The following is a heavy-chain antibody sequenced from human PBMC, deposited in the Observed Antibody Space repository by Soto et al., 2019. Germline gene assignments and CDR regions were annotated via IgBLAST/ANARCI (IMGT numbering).Heavy chain of an antibody. Sequence: ASVKVSCKASGYTFTSYDINWVRQATGQGLEWMGWMNPNSGNTGYAQKFQGRVTMTRNTSISTAYMELSSLRSEDTAVYYCARGPYYDFWSGYYGYYYYYGMDVWGQGTTVTVSS. J-gene: IGHJ6*02. CDR2: MNPNSGNT. V-gene: IGHV1-8*01. CDR3: ARGPYYDFWSGYYGYYYYYGMDV. D-gene: IGHD3-3*01. CDR1: GYTFTSYD.